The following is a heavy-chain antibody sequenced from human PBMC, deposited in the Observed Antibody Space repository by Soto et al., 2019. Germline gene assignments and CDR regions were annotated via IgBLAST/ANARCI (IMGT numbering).Heavy chain of an antibody. V-gene: IGHV3-33*01. J-gene: IGHJ6*03. CDR3: ARPPYSNYYYYDMEC. Sequence: QVQLVESGGGVVQPGRSLRLSCAASGFTFSKSGMHWVRQAPGTGLEWVSVIWYDGSNTYYADSVKGRFTISRDNAKNTRYLQMNSLRAEDTAVYYCARPPYSNYYYYDMECSFNGTTVTVSS. D-gene: IGHD4-4*01. CDR2: IWYDGSNT. CDR1: GFTFSKSG.